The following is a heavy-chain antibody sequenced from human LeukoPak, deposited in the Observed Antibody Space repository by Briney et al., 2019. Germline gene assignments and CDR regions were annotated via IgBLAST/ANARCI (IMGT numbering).Heavy chain of an antibody. V-gene: IGHV1-2*02. J-gene: IGHJ1*01. CDR1: GYTFTGYY. CDR2: INLNSDGT. CDR3: ARGGYSSSWYPRAEYFQH. Sequence: GASVKVSCKASGYTFTGYYMHWVRQAPGQGLEWMGWINLNSDGTNYAQKFQGRVTMTRDTSISTAYMELSRLRSDDTAVYYCARGGYSSSWYPRAEYFQHWGQGTLVTVSS. D-gene: IGHD6-13*01.